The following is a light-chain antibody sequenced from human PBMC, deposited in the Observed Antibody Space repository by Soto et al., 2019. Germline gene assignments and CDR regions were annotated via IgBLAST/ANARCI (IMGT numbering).Light chain of an antibody. Sequence: DIQMTQSPSCLCASVGDRVTITCRASQSISSWLAWYQQKPGKAPKLLIFDASSLENGVPSRFSGSGSGTEFTLTITGLQPDDFATYYCQQYNTYWTFGQGTKVDIK. J-gene: IGKJ1*01. V-gene: IGKV1-5*01. CDR3: QQYNTYWT. CDR1: QSISSW. CDR2: DAS.